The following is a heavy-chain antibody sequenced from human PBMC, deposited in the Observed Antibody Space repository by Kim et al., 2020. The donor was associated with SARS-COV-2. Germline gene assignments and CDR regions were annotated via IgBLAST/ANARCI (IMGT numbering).Heavy chain of an antibody. V-gene: IGHV3-15*01. CDR2: IKSKTDGGTT. Sequence: GGSLRLSCAASGFTFSNAWMSWVRQAPGKGLEWVGRIKSKTDGGTTDYAAPVKGRFTISRDDSKNTLYLQMNSLKTEDTAVYYCTTEYEFRSSWQDMAYWYFDLWGRGTLVTVSS. CDR3: TTEYEFRSSWQDMAYWYFDL. D-gene: IGHD6-13*01. CDR1: GFTFSNAW. J-gene: IGHJ2*01.